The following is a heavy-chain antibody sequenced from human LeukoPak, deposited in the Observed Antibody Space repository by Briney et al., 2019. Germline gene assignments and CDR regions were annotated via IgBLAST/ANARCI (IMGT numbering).Heavy chain of an antibody. J-gene: IGHJ5*02. CDR2: IIPIFGTA. D-gene: IGHD5-18*01. Sequence: SVKVSCKASGGTFSSYAISWVRQAPGQGLEWMGGIIPIFGTANYAQKFQGRVTITTDESTSTAYMELSSLRSEDTAVYYCARWMDTAMVGRGETWFDPWAREPWSPSPQ. CDR1: GGTFSSYA. V-gene: IGHV1-69*05. CDR3: ARWMDTAMVGRGETWFDP.